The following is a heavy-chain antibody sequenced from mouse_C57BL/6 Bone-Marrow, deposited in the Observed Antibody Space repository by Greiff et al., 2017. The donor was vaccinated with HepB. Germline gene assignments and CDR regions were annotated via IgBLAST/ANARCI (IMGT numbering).Heavy chain of an antibody. CDR3: TTRGGSSPYAMDY. Sequence: DVKLVESGAELVRPGASVKLSCTASGFNIKDDYMHWVKQRPEQGLEWIGWIDPENGDTEYDSKFQGKATITADTSSNTAYLQLSSLTSEDTAVYYCTTRGGSSPYAMDYWGQGTSVTVSS. D-gene: IGHD1-1*01. CDR2: IDPENGDT. V-gene: IGHV14-4*01. CDR1: GFNIKDDY. J-gene: IGHJ4*01.